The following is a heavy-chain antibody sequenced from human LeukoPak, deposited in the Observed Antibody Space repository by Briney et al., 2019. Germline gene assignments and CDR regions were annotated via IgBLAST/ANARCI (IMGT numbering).Heavy chain of an antibody. CDR3: ARHATVTFHFDY. V-gene: IGHV4-59*01. D-gene: IGHD4-17*01. CDR1: GGSISNYY. CDR2: IYYIGST. J-gene: IGHJ4*02. Sequence: SETLSLTRTVSGGSISNYYWSWIRQPPGKGLEWIGYIYYIGSTKYNPSLKSRVNMSVDTSKNQFSLNLTSVTAADTAVYYCARHATVTFHFDYWGQGNLVTVSS.